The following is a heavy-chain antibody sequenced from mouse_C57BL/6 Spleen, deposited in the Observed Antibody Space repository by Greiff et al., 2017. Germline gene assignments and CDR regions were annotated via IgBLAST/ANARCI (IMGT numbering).Heavy chain of an antibody. J-gene: IGHJ4*01. CDR1: GYTFTDYY. D-gene: IGHD2-5*01. Sequence: VQLKQSGPVLVKPGASVKMSCKASGYTFTDYYMNWVKQSHGKSLEWIGVINPYNGGTSYNQKFKGKATLTVDKSSSTAYMELNSLTSEDSAVYYCARSPLYSNYAMDYWGQGTSVTVSS. V-gene: IGHV1-19*01. CDR3: ARSPLYSNYAMDY. CDR2: INPYNGGT.